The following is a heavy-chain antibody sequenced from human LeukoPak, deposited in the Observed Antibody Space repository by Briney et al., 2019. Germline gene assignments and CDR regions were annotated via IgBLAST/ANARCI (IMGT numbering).Heavy chain of an antibody. CDR2: VYFRGST. CDR1: GGSLSRDSHY. V-gene: IGHV4-39*01. Sequence: SETLSLTCTVSGGSLSRDSHYWAWIRQPPGKGLEWIGSVYFRGSTYYNPSLKSRVTIFVDTSKNQFSLKVTSVTAADTAVYYCARAPNWAWYFDPWGQGTLVTVSS. CDR3: ARAPNWAWYFDP. J-gene: IGHJ4*02. D-gene: IGHD7-27*01.